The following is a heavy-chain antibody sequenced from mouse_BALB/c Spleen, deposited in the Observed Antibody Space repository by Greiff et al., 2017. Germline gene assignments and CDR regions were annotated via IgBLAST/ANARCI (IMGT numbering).Heavy chain of an antibody. Sequence: EVMLVESGGGLVQPGGSRKLSCAASGFTFSSFGMHWVRQAPEKGLEWVAYISSGSSTIYYADTVKGRFTISRDNPKNTLFLQMTSLRSEDTAMYYCARSSDGYYVPYAMDYWGQGTSVTVSS. CDR3: ARSSDGYYVPYAMDY. CDR2: ISSGSSTI. D-gene: IGHD2-3*01. J-gene: IGHJ4*01. CDR1: GFTFSSFG. V-gene: IGHV5-17*02.